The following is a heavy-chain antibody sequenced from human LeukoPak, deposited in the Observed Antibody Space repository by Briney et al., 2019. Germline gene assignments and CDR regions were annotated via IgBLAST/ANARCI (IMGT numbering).Heavy chain of an antibody. CDR2: MNPNSGNT. CDR3: ATLSSGYSRRTGY. Sequence: ASVKVSCKASAYTFTSYDINWVRQATGQGLERVGWMNPNSGNTGYAQKFQGRVTMTRNTSISTAYMELSSLRSEDTAVYYCATLSSGYSRRTGYWGQGTLVTVSS. J-gene: IGHJ4*02. D-gene: IGHD5-18*01. CDR1: AYTFTSYD. V-gene: IGHV1-8*01.